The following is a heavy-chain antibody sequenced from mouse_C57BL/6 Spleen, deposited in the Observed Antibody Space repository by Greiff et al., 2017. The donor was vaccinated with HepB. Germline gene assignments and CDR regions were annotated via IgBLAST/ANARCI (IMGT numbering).Heavy chain of an antibody. CDR3: TTSLRYPPYAMDD. Sequence: VQLKQSGAELVRPGASVKLSCTASGFNIKDYYMHWVKQRPEQGLEWIGRIDPEDGDTEYAPKFQGKATMTADTSSNTAYLQLSSLTSEDTAVYYCTTSLRYPPYAMDDWGQGTSVTVSS. CDR2: IDPEDGDT. J-gene: IGHJ4*01. D-gene: IGHD1-1*01. CDR1: GFNIKDYY. V-gene: IGHV14-1*01.